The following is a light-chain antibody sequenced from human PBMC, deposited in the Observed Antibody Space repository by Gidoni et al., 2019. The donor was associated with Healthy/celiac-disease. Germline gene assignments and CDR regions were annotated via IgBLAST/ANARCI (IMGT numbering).Light chain of an antibody. Sequence: DIQMTESPSSLSASVGDRVTITCRASQSVSSYLNWYQQKPGQAPKLLIYSASSLQSGVPSRFSGSGSGTDFTLTISSLQPEDFATYSCHQSYSTPHTFGQGTKLEIK. CDR1: QSVSSY. CDR2: SAS. CDR3: HQSYSTPHT. V-gene: IGKV1-39*01. J-gene: IGKJ2*01.